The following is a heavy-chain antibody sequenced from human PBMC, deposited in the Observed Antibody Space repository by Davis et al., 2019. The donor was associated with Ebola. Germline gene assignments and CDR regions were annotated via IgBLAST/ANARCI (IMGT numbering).Heavy chain of an antibody. CDR3: ARRVAGYPYWYCDL. CDR1: GYSFTSYW. V-gene: IGHV5-51*01. J-gene: IGHJ2*01. CDR2: IYPGDSDN. D-gene: IGHD6-19*01. Sequence: GGSLRLSCKGSGYSFTSYWIGWVRQMPGKGLEWMGIIYPGDSDNRSSPSFQGQVTISADKSISTAYLQWSSLKASDTAMYYCARRVAGYPYWYCDLWGRGTLVTVSS.